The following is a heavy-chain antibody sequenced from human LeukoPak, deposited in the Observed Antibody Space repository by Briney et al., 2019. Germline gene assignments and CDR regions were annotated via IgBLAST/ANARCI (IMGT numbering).Heavy chain of an antibody. CDR1: GYIFTDYY. Sequence: ASVKVSCKASGYIFTDYYMHWVRQAPGQGLEWMGWINPNSGGTNYAQKFQGRVTMTRDTSISTAYMELSRLRSDDTAVYYCARSYGGWIVVVSRFAFDIWGQGTMVTVSS. CDR3: ARSYGGWIVVVSRFAFDI. D-gene: IGHD3-22*01. CDR2: INPNSGGT. V-gene: IGHV1-2*02. J-gene: IGHJ3*02.